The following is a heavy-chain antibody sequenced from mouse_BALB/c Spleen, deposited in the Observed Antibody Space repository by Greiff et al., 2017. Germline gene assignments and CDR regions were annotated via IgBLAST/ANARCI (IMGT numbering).Heavy chain of an antibody. CDR1: GFNIKDTY. Sequence: EVKLQESGAELVKPGASVKLSCTASGFNIKDTYMHWVKQRPEQGLEWIGRIDPANGNTKYDPKFQGKATITADTSSNTAYLQLSSLTSEDTAVYYCARPYGSPYWYFDVWGAGTTVTVSS. CDR3: ARPYGSPYWYFDV. J-gene: IGHJ1*01. D-gene: IGHD1-1*01. CDR2: IDPANGNT. V-gene: IGHV14-3*02.